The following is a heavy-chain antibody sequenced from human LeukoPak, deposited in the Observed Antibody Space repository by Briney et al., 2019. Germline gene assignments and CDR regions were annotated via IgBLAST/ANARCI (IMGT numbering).Heavy chain of an antibody. CDR2: VYSSGCT. Sequence: SETLSLTCTVSGCSISSDNYSWSWIRQPAGKGLEWIGRVYSSGCTNYNPSRKSRVTISVDTSKKQFSLKLSSVTAAGTAVYYCAREKIGYYDGSGRGWFDPWGQGTLVTVS. CDR1: GCSISSDNYS. D-gene: IGHD3-22*01. CDR3: AREKIGYYDGSGRGWFDP. J-gene: IGHJ5*02. V-gene: IGHV4-61*02.